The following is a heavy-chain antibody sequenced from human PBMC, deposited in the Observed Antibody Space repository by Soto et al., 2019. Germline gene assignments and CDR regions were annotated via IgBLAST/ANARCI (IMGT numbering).Heavy chain of an antibody. Sequence: ASVKVSCKASGYTFTSYGISWVRQAPGQGLEWMGWISAYNGNTNYAQKLQGRVTMTTDTSTSTAYMELRSLRSDDTAVYYCARDPRAAVMGGVLDYYYYYGMDVWG. J-gene: IGHJ6*02. CDR2: ISAYNGNT. D-gene: IGHD3-16*01. CDR1: GYTFTSYG. CDR3: ARDPRAAVMGGVLDYYYYYGMDV. V-gene: IGHV1-18*01.